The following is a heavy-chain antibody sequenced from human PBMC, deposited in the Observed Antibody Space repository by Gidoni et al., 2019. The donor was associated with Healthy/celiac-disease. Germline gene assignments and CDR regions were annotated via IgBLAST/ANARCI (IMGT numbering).Heavy chain of an antibody. V-gene: IGHV3-66*01. CDR2: IYSGGST. CDR1: GFTVSSNY. Sequence: EVQLVESGGGLVQPGGSLRLSCADSGFTVSSNYMSWVRQAPGKGLEWVSVIYSGGSTYSADSVKGRFTISRDNSKNTLYLQMNSLRAEDTAVYYCARDWGGTYYDILTGSHREENAFDIWGQGTMVTVSS. D-gene: IGHD3-9*01. J-gene: IGHJ3*02. CDR3: ARDWGGTYYDILTGSHREENAFDI.